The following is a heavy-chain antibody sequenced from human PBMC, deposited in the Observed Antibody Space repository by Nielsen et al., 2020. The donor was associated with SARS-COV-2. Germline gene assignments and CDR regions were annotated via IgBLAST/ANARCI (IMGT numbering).Heavy chain of an antibody. D-gene: IGHD3-22*01. J-gene: IGHJ4*02. CDR2: IYHSGST. CDR3: ARLRSDSSGYSPFDY. CDR1: GGSISSGGYS. V-gene: IGHV4-30-2*01. Sequence: SETLSLTCAVSGGSISSGGYSWSWIRQPPGKGLEWIGYIYHSGSTYYNPSLKSRVTISLDTFKNQLSLKLNSVTAADTAMYYCARLRSDSSGYSPFDYWGQGTLVTVSS.